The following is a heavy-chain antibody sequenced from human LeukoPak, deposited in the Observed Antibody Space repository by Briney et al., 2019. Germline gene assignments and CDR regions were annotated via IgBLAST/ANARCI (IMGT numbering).Heavy chain of an antibody. CDR1: GGTFSSYA. J-gene: IGHJ4*02. CDR2: IIPIFGTA. CDR3: ASGYYDSSGSNY. Sequence: SVKVSCKASGGTFSSYAISWVRQAPGQGLEWMGGIIPIFGTANYAQKFQGRVTITADESTSTAYMELSSLRSENTAVYYCASGYYDSSGSNYWGQGTLVTVSS. V-gene: IGHV1-69*13. D-gene: IGHD3-22*01.